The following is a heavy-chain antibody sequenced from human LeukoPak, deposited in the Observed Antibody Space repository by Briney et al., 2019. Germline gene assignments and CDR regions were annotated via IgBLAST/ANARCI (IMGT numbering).Heavy chain of an antibody. CDR1: GGSLSNY. J-gene: IGHJ4*02. CDR2: IYYSGST. D-gene: IGHD3-9*01. CDR3: ARHGVPLFLTGYYYFDY. V-gene: IGHV4-59*08. Sequence: SETLSLTCTVSGGSLSNYWSWIRQPPGKGLEWIGYIYYSGSTNYNPSLKSRVTISVDTSKNQFSLKLSSVTAADTAVYYCARHGVPLFLTGYYYFDYWGQGTLVTVSS.